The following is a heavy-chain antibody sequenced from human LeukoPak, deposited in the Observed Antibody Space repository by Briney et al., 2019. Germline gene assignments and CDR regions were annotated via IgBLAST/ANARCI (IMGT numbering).Heavy chain of an antibody. V-gene: IGHV4-61*02. CDR3: ARDWANGAFDI. CDR1: GGSISSGSYY. D-gene: IGHD2-8*01. J-gene: IGHJ3*02. Sequence: PSQTLSLTCTVSGGSISSGSYYWSWIRQPAGKGLEWIGRIYTSGSTNYNPSLKSRVTISVDTSKNQLSLKLSSVTAADTAVYYCARDWANGAFDIWGQGTMVTVSS. CDR2: IYTSGST.